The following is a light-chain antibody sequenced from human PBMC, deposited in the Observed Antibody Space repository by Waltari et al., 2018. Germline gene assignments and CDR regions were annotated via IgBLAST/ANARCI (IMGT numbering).Light chain of an antibody. J-gene: IGKJ1*01. CDR3: QHYLRLPVT. CDR2: GAS. V-gene: IGKV3-20*01. CDR1: QSVSRA. Sequence: ATVPCRASQSVSRALAWYQQKPGQAPRLLIYGASTRATGIPDRFSGSGSGTDFSLTISRLEPDDFAIYYCQHYLRLPVTFGQGTTVEI.